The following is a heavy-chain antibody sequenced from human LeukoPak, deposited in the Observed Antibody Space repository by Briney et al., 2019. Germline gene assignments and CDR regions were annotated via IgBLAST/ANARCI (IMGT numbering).Heavy chain of an antibody. D-gene: IGHD3-22*01. CDR1: GYTFTGYY. J-gene: IGHJ6*03. Sequence: PSVKVSCKASGYTFTGYYMHWVRQAPGQGLEWMGWINPDSGGTNYAQKFQGRVTMTRDTSISTAYMELSRLRSDDTAVYYCARELYYDSSGSYRTAYYYYMDVWGKGTTVTVSS. CDR2: INPDSGGT. CDR3: ARELYYDSSGSYRTAYYYYMDV. V-gene: IGHV1-2*02.